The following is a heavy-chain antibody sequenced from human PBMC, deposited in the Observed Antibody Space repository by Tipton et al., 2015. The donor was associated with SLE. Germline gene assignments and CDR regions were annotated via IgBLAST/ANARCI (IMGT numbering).Heavy chain of an antibody. CDR1: GGSISSSSYY. D-gene: IGHD2-2*01. J-gene: IGHJ2*01. CDR2: IYYSGST. Sequence: TLSLTCTVSGGSISSSSYYWGWIRQPPGKGLEWIGSIYYSGSTYYNPSLKSRVTISVDTSKNQFSLKLSSVIAADTAVYYCATAGGSTSCFYCGYFDLWGRGTLVTVSS. CDR3: ATAGGSTSCFYCGYFDL. V-gene: IGHV4-39*07.